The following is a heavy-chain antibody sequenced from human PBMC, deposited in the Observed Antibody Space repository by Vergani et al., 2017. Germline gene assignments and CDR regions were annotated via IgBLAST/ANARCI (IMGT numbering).Heavy chain of an antibody. CDR3: ARGSCLGGSCYNPLFDY. CDR2: IHTSGST. V-gene: IGHV4-61*02. CDR1: GGSINSHNYY. Sequence: QVQLQESGPGLVKPSQTLSLTCTVSGGSINSHNYYWSWIRQPAGKGLEWIARIHTSGSTNYNPSLKSRVTMSEDTSKNQFSLNLTSVTAADTAVYFCARGSCLGGSCYNPLFDYWGQGILVTVSS. D-gene: IGHD2-15*01. J-gene: IGHJ4*01.